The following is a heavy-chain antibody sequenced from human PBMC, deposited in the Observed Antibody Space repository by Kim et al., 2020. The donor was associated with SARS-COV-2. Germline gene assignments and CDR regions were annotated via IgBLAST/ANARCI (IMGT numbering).Heavy chain of an antibody. D-gene: IGHD3-3*01. Sequence: RGRVTITRDTSTSTVYMELSSLRSEDTAVYYCARESGRITTVDSCYGMDVWGQGTTVTVSS. V-gene: IGHV1-46*01. J-gene: IGHJ6*02. CDR3: ARESGRITTVDSCYGMDV.